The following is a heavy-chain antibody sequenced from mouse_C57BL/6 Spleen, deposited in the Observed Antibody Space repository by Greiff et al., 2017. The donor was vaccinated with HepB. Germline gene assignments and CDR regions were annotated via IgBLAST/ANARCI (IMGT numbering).Heavy chain of an antibody. Sequence: VQLQQPGAELVMPGASVKLSCKASGYTFTSYWMHWVKQRPGQGLEWIGVIDPSDSYTNYNQKFKGKSTLTVDKSSSTAYMQLSSLTSEDSAVYYCARRYSNSFDYWGQGTTLTVSS. CDR3: ARRYSNSFDY. D-gene: IGHD2-5*01. J-gene: IGHJ2*01. CDR2: IDPSDSYT. CDR1: GYTFTSYW. V-gene: IGHV1-69*01.